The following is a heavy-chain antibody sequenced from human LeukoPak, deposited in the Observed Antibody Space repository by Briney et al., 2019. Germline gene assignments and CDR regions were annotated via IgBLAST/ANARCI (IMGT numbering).Heavy chain of an antibody. CDR3: ARPGITIFGVEKPPVFDI. CDR2: INHSGST. J-gene: IGHJ3*02. Sequence: SETLSLTCAVYGGSFSGYYWSWIRQPPGKGLEWIGEINHSGSTNYNPSLKSRVTISVDTSKNQFSLKLSSVTAADTAVYYCARPGITIFGVEKPPVFDIWGQGTMVTVSS. V-gene: IGHV4-34*01. CDR1: GGSFSGYY. D-gene: IGHD3-3*01.